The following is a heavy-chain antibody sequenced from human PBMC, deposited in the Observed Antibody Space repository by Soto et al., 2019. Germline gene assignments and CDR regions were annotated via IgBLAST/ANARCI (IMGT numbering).Heavy chain of an antibody. Sequence: QVQLVQSGAEVKKPGASVKVSCKAYGYTFTSYGISWVRQAPGQGLEWMGWISAYNGNTNYAQKLQGRVTMTTDTSTSTAYMVLRSLSSDDTAVYYCARVVEIRFLEWLLVEGENDAFDIWGQGKMVTVSS. J-gene: IGHJ3*02. D-gene: IGHD3-3*01. V-gene: IGHV1-18*01. CDR1: GYTFTSYG. CDR3: ARVVEIRFLEWLLVEGENDAFDI. CDR2: ISAYNGNT.